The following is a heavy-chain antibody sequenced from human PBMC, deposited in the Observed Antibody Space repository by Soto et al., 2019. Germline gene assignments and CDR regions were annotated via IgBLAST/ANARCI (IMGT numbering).Heavy chain of an antibody. CDR2: IWYDGSNK. D-gene: IGHD6-6*01. CDR3: AMPRAYSISLTVHSLDY. Sequence: QVQLLESGGGVVQPGRSLRISCAASGFTFSSYGMHWVRQAPGQGLEWVAGIWYDGSNKYYADSVKGRFTISRDNSKNTLYLQMNSLRAEDTAVYYCAMPRAYSISLTVHSLDYWGQGTLVTVSS. V-gene: IGHV3-33*01. CDR1: GFTFSSYG. J-gene: IGHJ4*02.